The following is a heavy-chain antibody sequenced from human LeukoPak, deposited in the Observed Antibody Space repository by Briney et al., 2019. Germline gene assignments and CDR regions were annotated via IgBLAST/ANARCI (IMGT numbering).Heavy chain of an antibody. CDR1: GFTFSDYY. Sequence: GGSLRLSCAASGFTFSDYYMSWIRQAPGKGLEWVSYISSSGSTIYYADSVKGRFTISGDNAKNSLYLQMNSLRAEDTAVYYCARDRYYYASSGYYSFEYWGQGTLVTVFS. V-gene: IGHV3-11*01. CDR2: ISSSGSTI. CDR3: ARDRYYYASSGYYSFEY. J-gene: IGHJ4*02. D-gene: IGHD3-22*01.